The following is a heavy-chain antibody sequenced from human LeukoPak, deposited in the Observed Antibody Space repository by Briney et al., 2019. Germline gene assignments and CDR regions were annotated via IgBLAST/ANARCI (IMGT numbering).Heavy chain of an antibody. CDR2: INPNSGGT. CDR3: ARTPGYYDSSGYYDHDY. D-gene: IGHD3-22*01. Sequence: GASVKVSCKASGYTFTGYYMHWVRQAPGQGLEWMGWINPNSGGTNYAQKFQGRVTMTRDTSIRTAYMELSRLRSDDTAVYYCARTPGYYDSSGYYDHDYWGQGTLVTVSS. J-gene: IGHJ4*02. V-gene: IGHV1-2*02. CDR1: GYTFTGYY.